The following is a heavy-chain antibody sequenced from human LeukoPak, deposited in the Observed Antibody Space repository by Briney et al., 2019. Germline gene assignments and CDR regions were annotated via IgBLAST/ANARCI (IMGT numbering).Heavy chain of an antibody. CDR3: ARRTGTTDDGDFDY. D-gene: IGHD1-1*01. CDR2: INHSGST. J-gene: IGHJ4*02. CDR1: GGSFSGYY. V-gene: IGHV4-34*01. Sequence: SETLSLTCAVYGGSFSGYYWSWIRQPPGRGLEWSEEINHSGSTNYNPSLKSRVTISVDTSKNQFSLKLSSVTAADTAVYYCARRTGTTDDGDFDYWGQGTLVTVSS.